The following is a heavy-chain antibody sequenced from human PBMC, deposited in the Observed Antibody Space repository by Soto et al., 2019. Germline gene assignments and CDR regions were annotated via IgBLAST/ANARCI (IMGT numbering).Heavy chain of an antibody. Sequence: GGSLRLSCAASGFTFSDYYMSWIRQAPGKGLEWVSYISSSSSYTNYADSVKGRFTISRDNAKNSLYLQMNSLRAEDTAVYYLGSLTIFGVVIFGYYYYYYGMDVWGQGTTVTVSS. J-gene: IGHJ6*02. CDR2: ISSSSSYT. V-gene: IGHV3-11*06. CDR3: GSLTIFGVVIFGYYYYYYGMDV. D-gene: IGHD3-3*01. CDR1: GFTFSDYY.